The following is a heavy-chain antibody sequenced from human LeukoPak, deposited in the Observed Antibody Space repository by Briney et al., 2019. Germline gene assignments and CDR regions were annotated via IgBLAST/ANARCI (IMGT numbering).Heavy chain of an antibody. J-gene: IGHJ4*02. CDR3: ARGTFGELFDY. D-gene: IGHD3-10*01. CDR2: IYYSGST. CDR1: GGSISSGGYY. V-gene: IGHV4-31*03. Sequence: SETLSLTCTVSGGSISSGGYYWSWIRPHPGKDLEWIGYIYYSGSTYYNPSLKSRVTISVDTSKNQFSVKLSSVTAADTAVYYCARGTFGELFDYWGQGTLVTVSS.